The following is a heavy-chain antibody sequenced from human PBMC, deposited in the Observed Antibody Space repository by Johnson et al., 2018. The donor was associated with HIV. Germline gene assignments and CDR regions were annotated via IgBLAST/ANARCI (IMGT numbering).Heavy chain of an antibody. V-gene: IGHV3-30*04. Sequence: VQLVDSGGGVMQPGKSLRLSCEASGFTFRSYAMHWVRQAPGKGLEWVAVITYDGRNKYYADSVKGRFIIFRDNSKNLTNLQMNGLSDEDTADYYCVRDQGSGWPTNAFDIWGRGTRVTVSS. CDR1: GFTFRSYA. CDR3: VRDQGSGWPTNAFDI. J-gene: IGHJ3*02. D-gene: IGHD6-19*01. CDR2: ITYDGRNK.